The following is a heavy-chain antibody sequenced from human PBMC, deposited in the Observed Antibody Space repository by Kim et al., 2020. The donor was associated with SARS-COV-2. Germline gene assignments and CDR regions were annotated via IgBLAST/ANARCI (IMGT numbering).Heavy chain of an antibody. V-gene: IGHV1-3*01. CDR2: GNGDT. J-gene: IGHJ4*01. D-gene: IGHD1-26*01. Sequence: GNGDTKDSQKWQGRVAITRDTPANTVYMELSSLRSEDTAVYYCARSHWEYWGQGTLVTVSS. CDR3: ARSHWEY.